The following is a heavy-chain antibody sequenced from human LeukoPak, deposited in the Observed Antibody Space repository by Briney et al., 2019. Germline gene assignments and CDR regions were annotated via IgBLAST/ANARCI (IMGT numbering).Heavy chain of an antibody. J-gene: IGHJ4*02. D-gene: IGHD2-2*01. Sequence: PGRSLRLSCAASGFTFSSYGMHWVRQAPGKGLEWVAVIWYDGSNKYYADSVKGRFTISRDNPKNTLYLQMNSLRAEDTAVYYCAKGRGPAAVDYWGQGTLVTVSS. CDR3: AKGRGPAAVDY. CDR2: IWYDGSNK. CDR1: GFTFSSYG. V-gene: IGHV3-33*06.